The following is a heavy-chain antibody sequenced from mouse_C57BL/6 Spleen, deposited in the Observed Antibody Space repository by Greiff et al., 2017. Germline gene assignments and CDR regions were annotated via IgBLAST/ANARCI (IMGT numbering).Heavy chain of an antibody. CDR2: INPSSGYT. D-gene: IGHD1-1*01. Sequence: VQLQESGAELARPGASVKMSCKASGYTFTSYTMHWVKQRPGQGLEWIGYINPSSGYTKYTQKVKDKATFTADKSSSTANMQLSSLSSEDSAVYYCAREESLYYGSSWFAYWGQGTLVTVSA. V-gene: IGHV1-4*01. CDR1: GYTFTSYT. J-gene: IGHJ3*01. CDR3: AREESLYYGSSWFAY.